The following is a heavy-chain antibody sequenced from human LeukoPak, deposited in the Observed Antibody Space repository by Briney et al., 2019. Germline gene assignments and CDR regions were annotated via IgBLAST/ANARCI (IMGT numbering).Heavy chain of an antibody. Sequence: GGSLRLACEASGFSFSDHWMGWVRQAPGKGLECVANIKHDGSGKEYVDSVKGRFTISRDNAKNSLYLQMNSLRAEDTAVYYCARRPFPPTTVTTSYFYMDVWGKGTTVTVSS. CDR2: IKHDGSGK. CDR3: ARRPFPPTTVTTSYFYMDV. V-gene: IGHV3-7*01. J-gene: IGHJ6*03. D-gene: IGHD4-11*01. CDR1: GFSFSDHW.